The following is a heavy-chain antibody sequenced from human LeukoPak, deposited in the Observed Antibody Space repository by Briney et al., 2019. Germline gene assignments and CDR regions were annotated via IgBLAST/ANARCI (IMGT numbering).Heavy chain of an antibody. CDR2: IRYDGRNK. J-gene: IGHJ4*02. Sequence: GGSLRLSCAAAGLTFSNYGMHWVRQAPGKGLQWVAYIRYDGRNKYSADSVKGRFTIYRDNSKSTLYLQMNSLRPEDTAVYYCAKQTRLYYDSSGYSCWGQGTLVTVSS. CDR3: AKQTRLYYDSSGYSC. D-gene: IGHD3-22*01. CDR1: GLTFSNYG. V-gene: IGHV3-30*02.